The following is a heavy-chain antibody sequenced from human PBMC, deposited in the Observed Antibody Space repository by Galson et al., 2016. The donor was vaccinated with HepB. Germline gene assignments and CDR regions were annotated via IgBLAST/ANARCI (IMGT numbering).Heavy chain of an antibody. D-gene: IGHD1-26*01. CDR1: GFTFSHAW. V-gene: IGHV3-15*07. Sequence: SLRLSCAGSGFTFSHAWLNWVRQAPGKGLEWVGRIKSKGDGETTDYAAPVKGRFTVSRGDSKNTLYLQMNSLKTEDTAVYHCTTSVGANEFDYWGRGTLVTVSS. J-gene: IGHJ4*02. CDR3: TTSVGANEFDY. CDR2: IKSKGDGETT.